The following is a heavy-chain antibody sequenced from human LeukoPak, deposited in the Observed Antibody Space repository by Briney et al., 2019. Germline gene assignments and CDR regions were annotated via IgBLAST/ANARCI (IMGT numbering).Heavy chain of an antibody. J-gene: IGHJ4*02. Sequence: SETLSLTCTVSGGSISSGSYYWSWIRQPAGKGLEWIGYIYYSGSTYYNPSLKSRVTISVDTSKNQFSLKLSSVTAADTAVYYCARHSPAAAGRGFDYWGQGTLVTVSS. D-gene: IGHD6-13*01. V-gene: IGHV4-61*10. CDR1: GGSISSGSYY. CDR2: IYYSGST. CDR3: ARHSPAAAGRGFDY.